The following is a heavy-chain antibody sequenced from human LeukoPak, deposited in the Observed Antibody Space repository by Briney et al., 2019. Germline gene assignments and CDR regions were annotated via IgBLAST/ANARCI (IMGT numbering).Heavy chain of an antibody. Sequence: GGSLRLSCAASGFTFSSYAMSWVRQAPGKGLEWVSAISGSGGSTYYADSVKGRFTISRDNSKNTMYLQMTSLRAGDTAVYYCAKHSTVSGSIDFWGQGTLVTVSS. CDR2: ISGSGGST. CDR1: GFTFSSYA. D-gene: IGHD1-1*01. V-gene: IGHV3-23*01. CDR3: AKHSTVSGSIDF. J-gene: IGHJ4*02.